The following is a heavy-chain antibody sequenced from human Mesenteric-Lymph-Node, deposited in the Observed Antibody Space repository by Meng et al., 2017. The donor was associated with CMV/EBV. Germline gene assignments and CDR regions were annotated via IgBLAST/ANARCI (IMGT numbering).Heavy chain of an antibody. CDR2: IYHSGST. V-gene: IGHV4-31*02. D-gene: IGHD5-24*01. Sequence: TVSGGSISNGGYYWSWIRQHPGKGLEWIGYIYHSGSTYCNPSLKSRVTLSVDTSNNQFALNLSSVTAADTAVYYCARVSGGGYNPADDWGQGTLVTVSS. CDR1: GGSISNGGYY. CDR3: ARVSGGGYNPADD. J-gene: IGHJ4*02.